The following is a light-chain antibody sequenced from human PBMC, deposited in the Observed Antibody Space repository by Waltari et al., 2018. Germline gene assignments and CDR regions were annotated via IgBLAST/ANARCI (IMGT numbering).Light chain of an antibody. CDR2: DVS. V-gene: IGKV3-11*01. CDR3: QQRTSWPPGLS. J-gene: IGKJ4*01. CDR1: QSVSNN. Sequence: EIVLTQSPATLSLSPGERATLSCRASQSVSNNLAWYQQKPGQAPRLLIYDVSSRATGIPARIRARGAGTDFTLTIISLEPEDSAVYYCQQRTSWPPGLSFGGGTNVEIK.